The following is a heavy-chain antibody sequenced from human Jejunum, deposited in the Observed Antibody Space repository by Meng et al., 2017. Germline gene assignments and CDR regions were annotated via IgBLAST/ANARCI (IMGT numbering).Heavy chain of an antibody. CDR2: ISFSGKT. D-gene: IGHD2-8*01. CDR3: ARGGNGGRLGDNWFDP. Sequence: QVQLQESGLGLVKPSQTLSLTCTALGGSISSGNYTWSWIRQPPGKGLEWIGYISFSGKTSYNPSFKSRVTISLDTSKNHFSLTLTSVTVADTAGYYCARGGNGGRLGDNWFDPWGQGTLVTVSS. V-gene: IGHV4-30-4*01. CDR1: GGSISSGNYT. J-gene: IGHJ5*02.